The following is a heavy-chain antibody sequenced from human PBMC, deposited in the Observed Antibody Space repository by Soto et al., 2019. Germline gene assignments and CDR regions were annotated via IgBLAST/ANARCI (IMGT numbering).Heavy chain of an antibody. CDR3: AKEAVSGWYYFDY. Sequence: EVQLLESGGGLLQPGGSLRLSCAASGFTFSSYAMSWVRQAPGKGLEWVSTISGSGGSTYYADPLKGRFTISRDNSKNTLFLQMSSQRAEDTAVYYCAKEAVSGWYYFDYWGPGTLVTVSS. CDR2: ISGSGGST. J-gene: IGHJ4*02. V-gene: IGHV3-23*01. D-gene: IGHD6-19*01. CDR1: GFTFSSYA.